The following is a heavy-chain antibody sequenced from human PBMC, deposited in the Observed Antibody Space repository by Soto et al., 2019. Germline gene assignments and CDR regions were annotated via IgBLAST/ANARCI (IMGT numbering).Heavy chain of an antibody. Sequence: GGSLRLSCAASDFIFSSYLMHWVRQAPGKGLVWVSRINGDGSSTNYADSVKGRFTISRDNAKNTLYLQMNSLRAEDTAVYYCARGSTAVPGNDFYWGLGTLVSVSS. CDR3: ARGSTAVPGNDFY. V-gene: IGHV3-74*01. J-gene: IGHJ4*02. CDR2: INGDGSST. D-gene: IGHD2-2*01. CDR1: DFIFSSYL.